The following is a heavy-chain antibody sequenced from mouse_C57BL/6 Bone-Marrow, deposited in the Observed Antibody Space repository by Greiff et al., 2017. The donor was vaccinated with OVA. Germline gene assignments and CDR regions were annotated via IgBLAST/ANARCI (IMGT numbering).Heavy chain of an antibody. Sequence: QVQLQQSGAELVRPGASVKLSCKASGYTFTDYYINWVKQRPGQGLEWIARIYPGSGNTYYNEKFKGKATLTAEKSSSTAYMQLSSLTSEDSAVYLCARNYYGSSYVYAMDYWGQGTSVTVSS. CDR3: ARNYYGSSYVYAMDY. CDR2: IYPGSGNT. CDR1: GYTFTDYY. J-gene: IGHJ4*01. D-gene: IGHD1-1*01. V-gene: IGHV1-76*01.